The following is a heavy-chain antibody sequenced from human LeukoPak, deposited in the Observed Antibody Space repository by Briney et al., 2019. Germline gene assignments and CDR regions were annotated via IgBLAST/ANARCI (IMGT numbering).Heavy chain of an antibody. V-gene: IGHV4-39*07. CDR3: ARAAWRGTNSRDAFDI. CDR2: IFHSGST. Sequence: PSETLSLTCTVSGGSISSSSYYWGWIRQPPGKGLEWIGSIFHSGSTYYSPSLKSRVTISIDTSKNQFSLKLRSVTAADTAVYYCARAAWRGTNSRDAFDIWGLGTVVTVSS. D-gene: IGHD4/OR15-4a*01. CDR1: GGSISSSSYY. J-gene: IGHJ3*02.